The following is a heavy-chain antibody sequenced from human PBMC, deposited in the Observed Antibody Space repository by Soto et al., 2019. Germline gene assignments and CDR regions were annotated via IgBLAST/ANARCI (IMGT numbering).Heavy chain of an antibody. J-gene: IGHJ4*02. CDR3: ARQPYRSIAAMV. D-gene: IGHD6-6*01. CDR1: GASISGSSYY. Sequence: SETLSLTCTVSGASISGSSYYWGWIRQAPGKGLEWIGNVYDSGTTYYNPSLKSRVTISVDTSNIQFSLKLSSVTAADTAVYYCARQPYRSIAAMVWGQGTQVTVSS. CDR2: VYDSGTT. V-gene: IGHV4-39*01.